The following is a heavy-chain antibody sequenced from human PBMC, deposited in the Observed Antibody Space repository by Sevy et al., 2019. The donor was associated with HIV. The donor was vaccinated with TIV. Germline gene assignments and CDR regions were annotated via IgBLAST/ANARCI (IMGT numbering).Heavy chain of an antibody. Sequence: GPLRLSCAASGFTFSSYSMNWVRQAPGKGLEWVSYISSSSSTIYYADSVKGRFTISRDNAKNSLYLQMNSLRDEDTAVYYCARAEVDTAMVGTFDYWGQGTLVTVSS. CDR3: ARAEVDTAMVGTFDY. J-gene: IGHJ4*02. CDR2: ISSSSSTI. V-gene: IGHV3-48*02. CDR1: GFTFSSYS. D-gene: IGHD5-18*01.